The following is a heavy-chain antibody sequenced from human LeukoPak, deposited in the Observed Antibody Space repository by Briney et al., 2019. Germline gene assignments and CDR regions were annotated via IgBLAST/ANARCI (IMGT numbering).Heavy chain of an antibody. D-gene: IGHD5-24*01. V-gene: IGHV1-18*04. CDR2: ISAYNGNT. Sequence: ASVTVSCKAAGYTFTDYYMHWVRQAPGQGLEWMGWISAYNGNTNNAQKFQGRVTMTTDTSTRTSYMELRSLRSDDTAVYYCARGLQENLAWLQAFSAFDIWGQGTMVTISS. CDR1: GYTFTDYY. CDR3: ARGLQENLAWLQAFSAFDI. J-gene: IGHJ3*02.